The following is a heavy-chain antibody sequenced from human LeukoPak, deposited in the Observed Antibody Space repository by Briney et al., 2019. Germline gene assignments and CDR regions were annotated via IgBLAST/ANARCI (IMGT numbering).Heavy chain of an antibody. D-gene: IGHD3-10*01. V-gene: IGHV4-34*01. CDR1: GESFSGYY. CDR3: ARLDTMRSGSYNYYYYMDV. Sequence: SETLSLTCAVYGESFSGYYWSWIRQPPGKGLEWIGEINHSGSTNYNPSLKSRVTISVDTSKNQFSLKLSSVTAADTAVYYCARLDTMRSGSYNYYYYMDVWGKGTTVTVSS. CDR2: INHSGST. J-gene: IGHJ6*03.